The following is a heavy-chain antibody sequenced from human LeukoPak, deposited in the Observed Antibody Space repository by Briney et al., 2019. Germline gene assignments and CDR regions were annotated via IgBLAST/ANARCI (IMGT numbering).Heavy chain of an antibody. J-gene: IGHJ4*02. V-gene: IGHV4-59*01. CDR3: ARGSRRKVVPAAMLDY. CDR1: GGSISSYY. D-gene: IGHD2-2*01. Sequence: PSETLSLTCTVSGGSISSYYWSWIRQPPGKGLEWIGYIYYSGSTNYNPSLKSRVTISVDTSKNQFSLKLSSVTAADTAVYYCARGSRRKVVPAAMLDYWGQGTLVTVSS. CDR2: IYYSGST.